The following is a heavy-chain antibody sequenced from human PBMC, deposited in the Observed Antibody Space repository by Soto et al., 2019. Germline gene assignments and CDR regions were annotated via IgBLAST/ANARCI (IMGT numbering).Heavy chain of an antibody. CDR3: ATGKRSGYFHFDY. CDR1: GFTFSSYA. Sequence: GRSLRLSCAASGFTFSSYAMSWVRQAPGKGLEWVSAISGSGGSTYYADSVKGRFTISRDNSKNTLYLQMNSLRAEDTAVYYCATGKRSGYFHFDYWGRGTLVTVSS. J-gene: IGHJ4*02. D-gene: IGHD3-3*01. CDR2: ISGSGGST. V-gene: IGHV3-23*01.